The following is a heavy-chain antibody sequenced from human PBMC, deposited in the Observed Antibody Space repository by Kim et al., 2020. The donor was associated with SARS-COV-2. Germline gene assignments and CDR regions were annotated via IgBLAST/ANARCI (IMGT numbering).Heavy chain of an antibody. Sequence: NPSLNSRVTLLRDTSKNQFSLKLTSVTAADTAVYYCARYLGGEGAFDIWGQGTIVTVSS. J-gene: IGHJ3*02. V-gene: IGHV4-59*01. D-gene: IGHD3-9*01. CDR3: ARYLGGEGAFDI.